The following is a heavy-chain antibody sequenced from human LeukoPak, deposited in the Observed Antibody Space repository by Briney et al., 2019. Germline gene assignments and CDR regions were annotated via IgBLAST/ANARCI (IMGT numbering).Heavy chain of an antibody. Sequence: GGSLRLSCAASGFTFSSYGMSWVRQAPGKGLEWVSGISGSGGRTYYADSVKGRFTISRDNAKNSLYLQMNSLRAEDTAVYYCAELGITMIGGVWGKGTTVTISS. CDR1: GFTFSSYG. CDR3: AELGITMIGGV. CDR2: ISGSGGRT. V-gene: IGHV3-23*01. D-gene: IGHD3-10*02. J-gene: IGHJ6*04.